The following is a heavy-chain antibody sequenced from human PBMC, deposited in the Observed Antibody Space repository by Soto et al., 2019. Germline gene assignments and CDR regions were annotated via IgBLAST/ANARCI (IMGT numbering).Heavy chain of an antibody. CDR1: GYTFTSYA. Sequence: QVQLVQSGAEVKKPGASVKVSCKASGYTFTSYAMHWVRQAPGQRLEWMGWINAGNGNTKYSQKFQGRVTITRDTSASTADMELSSLRSEDTAVYYCARGLTELLRGDAFDIWGQGTMVTVSS. CDR3: ARGLTELLRGDAFDI. D-gene: IGHD1-26*01. CDR2: INAGNGNT. V-gene: IGHV1-3*01. J-gene: IGHJ3*02.